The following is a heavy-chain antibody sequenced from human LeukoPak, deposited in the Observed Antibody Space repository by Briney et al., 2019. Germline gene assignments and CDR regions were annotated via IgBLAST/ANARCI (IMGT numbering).Heavy chain of an antibody. D-gene: IGHD6-19*01. J-gene: IGHJ4*02. CDR3: ATRPGIAVAGFDF. CDR2: INTDNGDT. Sequence: ASVKVSCKASGYTFTCCAIHWVRQAPGQRLEWMGWINTDNGDTKYSQRFQGRVTITRDTSASTAYMELSSLRSEDTAVYYCATRPGIAVAGFDFCGQGTLVTVSS. V-gene: IGHV1-3*04. CDR1: GYTFTCCA.